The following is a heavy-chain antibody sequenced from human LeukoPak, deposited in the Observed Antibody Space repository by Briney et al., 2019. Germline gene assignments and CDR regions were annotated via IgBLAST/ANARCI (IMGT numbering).Heavy chain of an antibody. Sequence: SETLSLTCTVSGGSVSNSLYYWSWIRQPPGKGLEWIGYIYYNGDTNYNPSLKSRVIISIDTSSNQFSLRLNSMTAADTAVYYCARVLRAASWRSYDYWGQGTLVTVSS. CDR3: ARVLRAASWRSYDY. V-gene: IGHV4-61*01. J-gene: IGHJ4*02. D-gene: IGHD5-18*01. CDR2: IYYNGDT. CDR1: GGSVSNSLYY.